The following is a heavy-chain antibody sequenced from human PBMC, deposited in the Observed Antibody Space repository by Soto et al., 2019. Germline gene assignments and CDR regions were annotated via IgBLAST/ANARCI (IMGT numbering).Heavy chain of an antibody. D-gene: IGHD4-17*01. Sequence: GGSLRLSCAASGFTFRTYPMSWVRQAPGEGLEWVSAISGTGESTYYADSVKGRFTISRDNSKNTLFLQMNSLRAEDTAVYYCAKSLTTVTSASWFASWGHGTLVTVSS. V-gene: IGHV3-23*01. CDR1: GFTFRTYP. CDR2: ISGTGEST. CDR3: AKSLTTVTSASWFAS. J-gene: IGHJ5*01.